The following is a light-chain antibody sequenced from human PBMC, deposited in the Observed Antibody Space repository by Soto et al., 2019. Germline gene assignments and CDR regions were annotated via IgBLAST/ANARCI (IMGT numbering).Light chain of an antibody. V-gene: IGKV1-5*03. CDR1: ETISSW. CDR2: KAS. Sequence: DIQMTQSPSTLSGSVGDRVTITCRASETISSWLAWYQQKTGKAPKLLIYKASTLKSGVPSRFSGSGSGTEFTLTISSLQPDDFATYYCQHYSLYSPWTFGQGTKVDI. J-gene: IGKJ1*01. CDR3: QHYSLYSPWT.